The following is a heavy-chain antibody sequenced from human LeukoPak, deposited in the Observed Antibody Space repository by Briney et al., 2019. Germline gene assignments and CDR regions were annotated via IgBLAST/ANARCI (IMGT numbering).Heavy chain of an antibody. V-gene: IGHV3-23*01. CDR1: GFMFNTYF. Sequence: GGSLRLSCAASGFMFNTYFISWVRQAPGKGLEWVSSISNSGTRTYYADSVKGRFTISRDNSKNRLFLQMNSLRVEDTAVYFCAKTGSRDQGGLDYWGQGTLVTVSS. D-gene: IGHD3-10*01. J-gene: IGHJ4*02. CDR3: AKTGSRDQGGLDY. CDR2: ISNSGTRT.